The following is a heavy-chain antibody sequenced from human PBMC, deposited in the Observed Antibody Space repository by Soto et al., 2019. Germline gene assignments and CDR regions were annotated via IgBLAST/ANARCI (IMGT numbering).Heavy chain of an antibody. CDR2: ISAYNGNT. CDR3: VRGSMTRTKDNWFDP. D-gene: IGHD1-1*01. V-gene: IGHV1-18*01. CDR1: GYTFTSYG. J-gene: IGHJ5*02. Sequence: ASVKVSCKASGYTFTSYGISWVRQAPGQGLEWMGWISAYNGNTNYAQKLQGRVTMTTDTSTSTVYMELSSLRSDDTAVYYCVRGSMTRTKDNWFDPWSQGTLVTVSS.